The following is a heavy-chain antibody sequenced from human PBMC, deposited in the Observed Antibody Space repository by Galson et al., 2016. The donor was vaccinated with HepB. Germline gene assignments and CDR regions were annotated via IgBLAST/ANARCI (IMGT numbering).Heavy chain of an antibody. J-gene: IGHJ5*02. CDR1: GGSISSSNW. Sequence: ETLSLTCAVSGGSISSSNWWIWVRQPPGKGLEWIGEIYHSGSTNYNPSLKSRVTISVDKSNNQFSLKLNSVTAADTAVYYCARDGYNFFWGSFRSNWFDPWGQGTLVTVSS. CDR3: ARDGYNFFWGSFRSNWFDP. CDR2: IYHSGST. V-gene: IGHV4-4*02. D-gene: IGHD3-16*02.